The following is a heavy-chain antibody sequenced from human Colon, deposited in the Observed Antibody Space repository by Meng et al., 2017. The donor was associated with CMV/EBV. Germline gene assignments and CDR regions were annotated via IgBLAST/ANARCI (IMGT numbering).Heavy chain of an antibody. D-gene: IGHD3-3*01. CDR3: SRITIFNNFFDP. J-gene: IGHJ5*02. V-gene: IGHV4-61*01. Sequence: TVSGASVRSTSHYWNWIRQPPGKGLEWIGYIYHNGDTNYNPSLKSRVSLSLDTSNNQFSLHLSSVTAADTAMYYCSRITIFNNFFDPWGQGTLVTVSS. CDR1: GASVRSTSHY. CDR2: IYHNGDT.